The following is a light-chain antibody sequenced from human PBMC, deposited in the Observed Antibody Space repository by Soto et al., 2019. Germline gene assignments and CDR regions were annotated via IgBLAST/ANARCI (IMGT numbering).Light chain of an antibody. Sequence: QSALTQPASVSGSPGQSITISCTGTSSDVGAYDFVSWYQQHPDKAPKLMIYEVSNRPSGVSNRFSGSKSVNTATLTISGVEVEDEADYYCSSYTSSSTRVFGSGTKVTVL. J-gene: IGLJ1*01. CDR1: SSDVGAYDF. CDR2: EVS. CDR3: SSYTSSSTRV. V-gene: IGLV2-14*03.